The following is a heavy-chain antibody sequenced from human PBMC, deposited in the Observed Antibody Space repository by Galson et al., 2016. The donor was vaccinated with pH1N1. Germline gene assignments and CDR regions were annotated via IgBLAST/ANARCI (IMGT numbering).Heavy chain of an antibody. J-gene: IGHJ2*01. V-gene: IGHV1-69*13. Sequence: SVKVSCKASGGTFGSFGINWVRQAPEQGLEWMGGIIPIFNTAKYARNFQGRVTITADESTTTAYMELSSLRSGDTAVYFCAREDYYDTDLSDWYFDLWGRGTLLTVSS. CDR2: IIPIFNTA. CDR1: GGTFGSFG. CDR3: AREDYYDTDLSDWYFDL. D-gene: IGHD3-22*01.